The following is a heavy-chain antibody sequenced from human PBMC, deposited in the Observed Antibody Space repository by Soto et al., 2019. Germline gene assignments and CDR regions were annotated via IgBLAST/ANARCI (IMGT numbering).Heavy chain of an antibody. CDR3: ARVYGDPLIDGFDI. J-gene: IGHJ3*02. Sequence: EVQLAESGGGLVQPGGSLRLSCAASGFTFSSYAMNWVRQAPGKGLEWVSHISYSGRPIYYADSVKGRFTISRDNAKNSLYLQMNSLRAEDTAVYYCARVYGDPLIDGFDIWGQGTMVTVSS. V-gene: IGHV3-48*03. D-gene: IGHD4-17*01. CDR1: GFTFSSYA. CDR2: ISYSGRPI.